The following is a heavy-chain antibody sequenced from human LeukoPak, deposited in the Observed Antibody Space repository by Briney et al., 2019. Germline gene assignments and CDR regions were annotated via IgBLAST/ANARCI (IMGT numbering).Heavy chain of an antibody. CDR2: ISSSGSTI. CDR3: ARVGGGWELLN. D-gene: IGHD2-15*01. V-gene: IGHV3-48*03. CDR1: GFTFSSYE. Sequence: GGSLRLSCAASGFTFSSYEMNWVRQAPGKGLEWVSYISSSGSTIYYADSVKGRFTISRDNAKNSLYLQMNSLRAEDTAFYYCARVGGGWELLNWGQGTLVTVSS. J-gene: IGHJ4*02.